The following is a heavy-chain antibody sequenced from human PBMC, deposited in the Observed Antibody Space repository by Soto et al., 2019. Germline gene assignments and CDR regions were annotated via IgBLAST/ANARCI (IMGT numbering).Heavy chain of an antibody. CDR1: GYTFARYG. CDR2: ISGHNGDT. Sequence: QVQLVQSGAEVKKPGASVRVSCKASGYTFARYGIDWVRQAPGQGLEWMGWISGHNGDTKYVQKFQGRVSMTTDTSTSTAAMELRSLRSDDTAVYYCARSGLMPYYYYGMDVWGQGNTVTVSS. V-gene: IGHV1-18*01. J-gene: IGHJ6*02. CDR3: ARSGLMPYYYYGMDV. D-gene: IGHD2-2*01.